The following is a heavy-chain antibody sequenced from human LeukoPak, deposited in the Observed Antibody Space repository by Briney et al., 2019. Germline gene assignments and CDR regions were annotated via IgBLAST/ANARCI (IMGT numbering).Heavy chain of an antibody. V-gene: IGHV3-49*03. Sequence: GGSLRLSCTASGFTFGDYAMNWFRQAPGKGLEWVGFIRSKAFGGTTEYAASVKGRFTISRDDSKSIAYLQMNSLKTEDTAVYYCTGAHSFSSGYPPFDYWGQGTLVTVSS. D-gene: IGHD3-22*01. CDR2: IRSKAFGGTT. CDR1: GFTFGDYA. CDR3: TGAHSFSSGYPPFDY. J-gene: IGHJ4*02.